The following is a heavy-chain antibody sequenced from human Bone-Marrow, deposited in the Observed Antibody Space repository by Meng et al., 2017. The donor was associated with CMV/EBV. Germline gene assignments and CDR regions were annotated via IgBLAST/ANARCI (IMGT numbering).Heavy chain of an antibody. CDR3: ARDRYCSSTSCYRGFDY. CDR2: ISYDRRNK. Sequence: FKFSGDAMNWVRREPGKGLKWVAVISYDRRNKYYADSVKGRFTISRDNSKNTLYLQMNSLRAEDTAVYYCARDRYCSSTSCYRGFDYWGQGTLVTVSS. V-gene: IGHV3-30*04. J-gene: IGHJ4*02. CDR1: FKFSGDA. D-gene: IGHD2-2*01.